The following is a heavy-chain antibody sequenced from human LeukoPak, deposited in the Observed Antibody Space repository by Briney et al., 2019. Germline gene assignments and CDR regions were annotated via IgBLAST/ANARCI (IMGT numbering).Heavy chain of an antibody. CDR1: GFTFSSYS. CDR3: ARGSSWYYFDY. V-gene: IGHV3-21*01. J-gene: IGHJ4*02. Sequence: GSLRLSCAASGFTFSSYSMNWVRQAPGKGLEWVSSISGSSSYIYYADSVKGRFTISRDNAKNSLYLQMNSLRAEDTAVYYCARGSSWYYFDYWGQGTLVTVSS. CDR2: ISGSSSYI. D-gene: IGHD6-13*01.